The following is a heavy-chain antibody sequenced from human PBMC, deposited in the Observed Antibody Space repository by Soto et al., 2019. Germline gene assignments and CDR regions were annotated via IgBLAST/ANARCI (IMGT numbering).Heavy chain of an antibody. CDR3: ARGPHYTNLDY. CDR2: TYSGGTT. CDR1: GFTVSRNY. Sequence: GGSLRLSCAASGFTVSRNYMTWVRQAPGKGLEWVSVTYSGGTTYYADSVKGRFTISRDNSKNTLYLQMNSLRAEDTAVYYCARGPHYTNLDYWGQGTLVTVSS. J-gene: IGHJ4*02. V-gene: IGHV3-53*01. D-gene: IGHD4-4*01.